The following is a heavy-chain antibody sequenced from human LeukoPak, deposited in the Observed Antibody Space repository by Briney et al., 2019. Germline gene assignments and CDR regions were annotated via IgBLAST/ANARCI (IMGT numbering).Heavy chain of an antibody. CDR2: IFYTGST. J-gene: IGHJ4*02. D-gene: IGHD1-26*01. CDR1: GGSMSSYY. Sequence: PSETLSLTCTVSGGSMSSYYWSWIRQPPGKGLEWIGYIFYTGSTNYNPSLKSRVTLSVDTSKNQFSLKLGSVTAADTAVYYCAGQPYMLGAYYFDYWGQGTLVTVSS. CDR3: AGQPYMLGAYYFDY. V-gene: IGHV4-59*08.